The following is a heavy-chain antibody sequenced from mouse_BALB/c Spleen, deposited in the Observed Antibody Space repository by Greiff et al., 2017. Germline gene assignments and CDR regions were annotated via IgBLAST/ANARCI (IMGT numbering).Heavy chain of an antibody. Sequence: EVKLVESGGGLVQPGGSRKLSCAASGFTFSSYGMSWVRQTPDKRLEWVATISSGGSYTYYPDSVKGRFTISRDNAKNTLYLQMSSLKSEDTAMYYCASLQRDYAMDYWGQGTSVTVSS. CDR1: GFTFSSYG. CDR2: ISSGGSYT. V-gene: IGHV5-6*03. CDR3: ASLQRDYAMDY. J-gene: IGHJ4*01.